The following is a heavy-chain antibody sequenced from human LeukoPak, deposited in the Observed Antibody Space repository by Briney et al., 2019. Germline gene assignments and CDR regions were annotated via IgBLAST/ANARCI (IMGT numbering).Heavy chain of an antibody. D-gene: IGHD1-14*01. Sequence: GGFLRLSCAASGFSFSTSTMNWVRQAPGKGLEWISSIGKTSRDMYYADSVRGRFTISRDNAKNSLFLLMNSLRVEDTSVYYCVRGDNRDYWGQGTLVTVSS. CDR1: GFSFSTST. J-gene: IGHJ4*02. V-gene: IGHV3-21*01. CDR2: IGKTSRDM. CDR3: VRGDNRDY.